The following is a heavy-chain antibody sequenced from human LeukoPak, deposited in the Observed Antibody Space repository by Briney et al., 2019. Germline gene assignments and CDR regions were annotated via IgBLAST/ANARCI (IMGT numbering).Heavy chain of an antibody. Sequence: PGGSLRLSCAASGFTFYGYAMPWVRHPPGKGLEWVSGIGWNSGGIVYADSVKGRFIISRDNAKNSLSLQMNSLRADDTALYYCVNLTAAGFVDHWGQGTLVTVSS. CDR3: VNLTAAGFVDH. J-gene: IGHJ4*02. CDR2: IGWNSGGI. CDR1: GFTFYGYA. D-gene: IGHD6-13*01. V-gene: IGHV3-9*01.